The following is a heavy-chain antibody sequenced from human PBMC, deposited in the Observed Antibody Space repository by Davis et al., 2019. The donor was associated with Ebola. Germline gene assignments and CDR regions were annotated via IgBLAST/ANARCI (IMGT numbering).Heavy chain of an antibody. CDR2: ISSSSSYI. D-gene: IGHD3-3*01. J-gene: IGHJ4*02. CDR3: ARDIRFLESYFDY. CDR1: GFTFSSYS. V-gene: IGHV3-21*01. Sequence: GESLKISCAASGFTFSSYSMNWVRQAPGKGLEWVSSISSSSSYIYYADSVKGRFTISRDNAKNSLYLQMNSLRAEDTAVYYCARDIRFLESYFDYWGQGTLVTVSS.